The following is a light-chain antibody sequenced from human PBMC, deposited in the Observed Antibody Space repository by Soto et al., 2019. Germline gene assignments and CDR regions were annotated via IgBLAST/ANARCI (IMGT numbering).Light chain of an antibody. CDR1: RGLNAW. V-gene: IGKV1-5*01. CDR2: DVS. J-gene: IGKJ1*01. Sequence: DIQMTQSPSTLPESEGERVPIPCGPIRGLNAWLAWYQQKPGMVPKLLIYDVSSLESGVPSRFSGSGSGTEFTLTISSLQPDDFATYYCQQYNSYSWTFGQGTKVEIK. CDR3: QQYNSYSWT.